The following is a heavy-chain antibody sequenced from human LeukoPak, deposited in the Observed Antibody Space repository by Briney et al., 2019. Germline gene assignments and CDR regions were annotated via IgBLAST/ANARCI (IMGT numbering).Heavy chain of an antibody. D-gene: IGHD2-8*01. V-gene: IGHV3-48*01. CDR3: ASSYCTNGVCSGTIDY. Sequence: PGGSLRLSCAASGFTFSSYSMNWVRQAPGKGLEWVSYISSSSSTIYYADSVKGRFTISRDNAKNSLYLQMNSLRAEDTAVYYCASSYCTNGVCSGTIDYWGQGTLVTVSS. CDR2: ISSSSSTI. CDR1: GFTFSSYS. J-gene: IGHJ4*02.